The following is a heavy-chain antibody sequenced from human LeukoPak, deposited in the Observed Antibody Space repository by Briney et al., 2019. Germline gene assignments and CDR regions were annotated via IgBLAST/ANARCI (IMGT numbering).Heavy chain of an antibody. D-gene: IGHD2-2*01. CDR1: GYTFTGYH. Sequence: ASVKVSCKASGYTFTGYHMHWVRQAPGQGLEWMGRINPNSGDTNYAQNFQGRVTMTRDTSISTAYMELSRLRSDDTAVYYCARDYCSSTSCLFDYWGQGTLVTVSS. V-gene: IGHV1-2*06. J-gene: IGHJ4*02. CDR3: ARDYCSSTSCLFDY. CDR2: INPNSGDT.